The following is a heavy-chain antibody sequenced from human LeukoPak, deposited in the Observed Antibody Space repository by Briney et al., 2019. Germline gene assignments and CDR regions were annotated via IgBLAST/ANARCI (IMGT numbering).Heavy chain of an antibody. J-gene: IGHJ6*02. V-gene: IGHV1-46*01. D-gene: IGHD1-26*01. Sequence: GASVKVSCKASGYAFIRYHIHWVRQAPGQGLEWMGVLKLYDGSTSHAQRFQGRVTMTSDTSTSTVYMELSSLRSEDTAVYFCARDGGSFSYNMDVRGQGTTVTVSS. CDR1: GYAFIRYH. CDR2: LKLYDGST. CDR3: ARDGGSFSYNMDV.